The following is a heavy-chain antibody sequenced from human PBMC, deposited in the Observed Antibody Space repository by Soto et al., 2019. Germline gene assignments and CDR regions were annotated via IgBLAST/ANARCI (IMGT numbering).Heavy chain of an antibody. CDR1: GVTFSSYA. CDR3: AKFGMATTKRSPPYYIDY. CDR2: ISGSGGGT. J-gene: IGHJ4*02. Sequence: GGSLRLSCATSGVTFSSYAMSWVRQAPGKGLEWVSSISGSGGGTYYADSVKGRFTFSRDNSKNTLYLQMNSLRAEDTAVYYCAKFGMATTKRSPPYYIDYWGQGALVTVSS. D-gene: IGHD1-1*01. V-gene: IGHV3-23*01.